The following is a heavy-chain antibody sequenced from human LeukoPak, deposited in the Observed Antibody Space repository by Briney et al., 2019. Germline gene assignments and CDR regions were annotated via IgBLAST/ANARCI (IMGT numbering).Heavy chain of an antibody. J-gene: IGHJ4*02. CDR2: IYYSGST. CDR1: GGSISSYY. D-gene: IGHD3-16*01. Sequence: PSETLSLTCTVSGGSISSYYWSWIRQPPGKGLEWSWYIYYSGSTNYNPSLKSRVTISVDPYKNQFSLKLSSVTAADTAVYYCARLMLTHFYYRGPGTLVTVSS. V-gene: IGHV4-59*08. CDR3: ARLMLTHFYY.